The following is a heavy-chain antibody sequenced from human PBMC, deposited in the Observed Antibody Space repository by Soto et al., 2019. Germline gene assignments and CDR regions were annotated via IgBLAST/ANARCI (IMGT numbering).Heavy chain of an antibody. CDR2: IYFSGGT. D-gene: IGHD3-3*01. J-gene: IGHJ4*02. Sequence: QVQLQESGPGLVEPSQTLSLTCTVSGGSIGSGDYSWNWIRRPPGKGLEWIGHIYFSGGTYYNPSLKSRVSMSIDTSKHQFSLKLTSVTAADTAVYYCARENTIFGVVSLYFDYWGRGSLVTVS. CDR1: GGSIGSGDYS. CDR3: ARENTIFGVVSLYFDY. V-gene: IGHV4-30-4*01.